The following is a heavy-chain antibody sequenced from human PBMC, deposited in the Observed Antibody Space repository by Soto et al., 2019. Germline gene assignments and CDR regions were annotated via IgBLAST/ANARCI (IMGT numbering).Heavy chain of an antibody. Sequence: QVHLQESGPGLVKSSQTLSLICTVSGGSISSDGNYWSWIRQHPGKGLEWIGYIYYSGSTNYNPSLKSRVTISVDTSKNQFSLKLNSVTAADTAVYYCARARMVRGIIYYYGMDVWGQGTTVTVSS. CDR1: GGSISSDGNY. V-gene: IGHV4-31*03. J-gene: IGHJ6*02. D-gene: IGHD3-10*01. CDR2: IYYSGST. CDR3: ARARMVRGIIYYYGMDV.